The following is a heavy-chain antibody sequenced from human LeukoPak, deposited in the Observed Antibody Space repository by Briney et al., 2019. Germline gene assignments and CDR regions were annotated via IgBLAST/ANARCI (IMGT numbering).Heavy chain of an antibody. CDR3: TTRKSI. CDR1: GFNFSSAW. D-gene: IGHD2-21*01. CDR2: IKNKTEGGTT. J-gene: IGHJ4*02. V-gene: IGHV3-15*05. Sequence: PGGSPRLSCAASGFNFSSAWMTWVRQAPGKGLEWVGRIKNKTEGGTTDYAAPVKGRFTISRDDSANMLYLQMNSLKIEDTAVYYCTTRKSIWGQGTLVTVSS.